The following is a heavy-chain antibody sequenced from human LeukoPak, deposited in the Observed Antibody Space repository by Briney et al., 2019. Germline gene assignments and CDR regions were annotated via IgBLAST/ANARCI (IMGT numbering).Heavy chain of an antibody. CDR1: GFAFSFFA. Sequence: GGSLRLSCEASGFAFSFFAMSWLRQAPGKGLEWVAVISYDGNSKYYADSVKGRFTISRDNSKNTLYLQMNSLRTEDTAVYYCARAGDYGSGSFRWRHFDSWGQGTLVTVSS. D-gene: IGHD3-10*01. CDR3: ARAGDYGSGSFRWRHFDS. V-gene: IGHV3-30-3*01. J-gene: IGHJ4*02. CDR2: ISYDGNSK.